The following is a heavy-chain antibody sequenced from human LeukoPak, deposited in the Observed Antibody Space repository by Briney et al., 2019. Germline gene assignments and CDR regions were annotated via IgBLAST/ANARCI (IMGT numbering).Heavy chain of an antibody. Sequence: GGSLRLSCVASEFTFTSYGMHWVRQAPGKGLEWVAFLRYDGSNKSYADSVKGRFTISRDNSKNTLYLQMNSLRAEDTAVYYCAKDVDLFGELYFDSWGQGTLVTVSS. D-gene: IGHD3-10*02. CDR1: EFTFTSYG. V-gene: IGHV3-30*02. CDR2: LRYDGSNK. J-gene: IGHJ4*02. CDR3: AKDVDLFGELYFDS.